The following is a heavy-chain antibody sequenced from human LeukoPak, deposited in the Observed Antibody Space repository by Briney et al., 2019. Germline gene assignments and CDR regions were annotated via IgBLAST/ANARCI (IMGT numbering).Heavy chain of an antibody. D-gene: IGHD3-22*01. Sequence: PSETLSLTCTVSGGSINSYYWNWIRQPPGKGLEWIGYIYYSGSTDYNSSLKSRVTISVETSKNQFSLKMNSVTTADTAVYYCAREYYDSGRDAFDIWGQGTMVTVS. J-gene: IGHJ3*02. CDR3: AREYYDSGRDAFDI. V-gene: IGHV4-59*01. CDR2: IYYSGST. CDR1: GGSINSYY.